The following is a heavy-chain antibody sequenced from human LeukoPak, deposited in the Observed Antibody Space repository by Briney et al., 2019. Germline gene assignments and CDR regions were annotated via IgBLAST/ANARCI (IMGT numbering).Heavy chain of an antibody. CDR1: GFTFSSYG. J-gene: IGHJ4*02. D-gene: IGHD6-19*01. CDR2: ISGSGGST. CDR3: AKAHLKAAAIAVAGRPFDY. Sequence: GGSLRLSCAASGFTFSSYGMHWVRQAPGKGLEWVSTISGSGGSTYYADSVKGRFTISRDNSKNTLYLQMNSLRAEDTAVYYCAKAHLKAAAIAVAGRPFDYWGQGTLVTVSS. V-gene: IGHV3-23*01.